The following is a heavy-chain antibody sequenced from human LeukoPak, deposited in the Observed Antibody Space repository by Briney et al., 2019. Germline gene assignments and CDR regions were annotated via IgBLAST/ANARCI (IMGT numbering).Heavy chain of an antibody. V-gene: IGHV1-46*01. CDR1: GYNXVNYN. Sequence: ASVKVSCKASGYNXVNYNMHWVRQAPGQGLEWMGIINLRDGIRSYAQKFQGRVTVTGDTSTSTFYMELSSLRFEDTAMYYCARDNTNWSFDYWGQGTLVTVSS. CDR3: ARDNTNWSFDY. CDR2: INLRDGIR. D-gene: IGHD1-1*01. J-gene: IGHJ4*02.